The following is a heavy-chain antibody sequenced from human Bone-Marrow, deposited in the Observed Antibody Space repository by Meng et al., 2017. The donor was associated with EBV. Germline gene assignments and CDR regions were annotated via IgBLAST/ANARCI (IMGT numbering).Heavy chain of an antibody. CDR2: IYTSWSP. CDR3: ARSASPRRGFDL. V-gene: IGHV4-61*02. J-gene: IGHJ2*01. Sequence: VQLDAALVRLMKPLPTLSLASSVSGSYRSSGSYPWSRSRQPAGKGLDWIGRIYTSWSPTYNPSLKSLVTTSVDTSKNQFSLKLSSVTAADTAGYYCARSASPRRGFDLWGRGTLVTVSS. D-gene: IGHD3-16*01. CDR1: GSYRSSGSYP.